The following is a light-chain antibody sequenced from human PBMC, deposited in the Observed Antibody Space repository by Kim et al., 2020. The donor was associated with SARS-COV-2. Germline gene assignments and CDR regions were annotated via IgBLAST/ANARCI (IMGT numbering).Light chain of an antibody. J-gene: IGKJ2*03. CDR3: QKYNNWPRS. V-gene: IGKV3-15*01. CDR1: QSVSSN. CDR2: GAS. Sequence: VSPGERATRACRARQSVSSNLAWCQQKPGQAPRLISYGASTRATGIPARFSGSGSGTELTLTNSSLRSEDFAVYYCQKYNNWPRSFGQGTKLEI.